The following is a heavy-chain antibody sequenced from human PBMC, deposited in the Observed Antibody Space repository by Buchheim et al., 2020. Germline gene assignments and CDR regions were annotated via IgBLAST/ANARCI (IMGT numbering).Heavy chain of an antibody. J-gene: IGHJ4*02. Sequence: QVQLVQSGAEVKKPGSSVKVSCKASGGTFSSYTISWVRQAPGQGLEWMGRIIPILGIANYAQKFQGRVTITADKSTSTAYMELSNLRSEDTAVYYCARDNYYDSSGYYYLDEYYFDYWGQGTL. CDR2: IIPILGIA. CDR3: ARDNYYDSSGYYYLDEYYFDY. D-gene: IGHD3-22*01. V-gene: IGHV1-69*08. CDR1: GGTFSSYT.